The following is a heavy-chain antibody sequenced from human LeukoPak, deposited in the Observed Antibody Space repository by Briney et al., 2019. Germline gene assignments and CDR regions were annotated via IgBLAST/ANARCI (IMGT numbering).Heavy chain of an antibody. V-gene: IGHV4-34*01. CDR3: AGDHYLALKD. Sequence: SETLSLTCAVYGGSFSDKYWSWIRQSPGKGLEWIGEISPSGSTHYNASLKSRVTISVDTSNNQFSLKLSSVTAADTAVYYCAGDHYLALKDWGHGILVTVSS. J-gene: IGHJ4*01. CDR2: ISPSGST. D-gene: IGHD1-14*01. CDR1: GGSFSDKY.